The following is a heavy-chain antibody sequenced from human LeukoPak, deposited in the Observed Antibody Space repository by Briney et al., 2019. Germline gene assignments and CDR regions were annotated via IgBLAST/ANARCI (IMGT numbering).Heavy chain of an antibody. D-gene: IGHD3-9*01. J-gene: IGHJ4*02. CDR2: IYPGDSDT. Sequence: PGESLKISCKGSGYSFTSYWIGWVRQMPGKGLEWMGIIYPGDSDTRYSPSFQGQVTISADKSISTAYLQWSSLKASDTAMYYCARHPLYDMLTGSFDYWGQGTLVTVSS. CDR3: ARHPLYDMLTGSFDY. CDR1: GYSFTSYW. V-gene: IGHV5-51*01.